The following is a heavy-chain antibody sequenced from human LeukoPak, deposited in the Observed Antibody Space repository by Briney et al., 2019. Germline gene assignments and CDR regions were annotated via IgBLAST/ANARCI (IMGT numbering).Heavy chain of an antibody. CDR3: ARGDSMPLYYFGY. Sequence: GGSLRLSCAASGFTVSSNYMNWVRQAPGKGLEWVSVIYSGGSTFYADSVEGRFTISRDNSNNTLYLQMNSLRAEDTAVYYCARGDSMPLYYFGYWGQGTLVTVSS. D-gene: IGHD2/OR15-2a*01. CDR2: IYSGGST. J-gene: IGHJ4*02. CDR1: GFTVSSNY. V-gene: IGHV3-53*01.